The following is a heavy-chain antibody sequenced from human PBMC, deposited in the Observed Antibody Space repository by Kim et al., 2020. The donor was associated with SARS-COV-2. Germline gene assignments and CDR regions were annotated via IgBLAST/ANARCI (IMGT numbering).Heavy chain of an antibody. Sequence: GGSLRLSCAASGFTVSSNSMTWVRQAPGQGLEWVSVLYSGGSTNYADSVKGRFTISRDNSKNTLYLQMNSLRAEDTAVYYCAGYFSDTTGMDVWGQGTTVIVSS. CDR1: GFTVSSNS. CDR3: AGYFSDTTGMDV. J-gene: IGHJ6*02. D-gene: IGHD3-3*01. CDR2: LYSGGST. V-gene: IGHV3-53*01.